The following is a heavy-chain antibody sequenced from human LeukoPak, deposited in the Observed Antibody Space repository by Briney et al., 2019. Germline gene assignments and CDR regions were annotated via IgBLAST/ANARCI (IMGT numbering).Heavy chain of an antibody. J-gene: IGHJ6*03. D-gene: IGHD3-3*01. Sequence: PGGSLRLSCAASGFTFSSYWMSWVRLAPGKGLEWVANIKQDGSEKYYVDSVKGRFTISRDNAKNSLYLQMNSLRAEDTAVYYCARDGELRRYYYYYMDVWGKGTTVTVSS. CDR1: GFTFSSYW. CDR2: IKQDGSEK. V-gene: IGHV3-7*01. CDR3: ARDGELRRYYYYYMDV.